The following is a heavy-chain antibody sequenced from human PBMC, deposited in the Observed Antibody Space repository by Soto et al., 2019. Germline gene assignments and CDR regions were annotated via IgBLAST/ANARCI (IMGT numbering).Heavy chain of an antibody. CDR3: AGVVPAADYGMDV. J-gene: IGHJ6*02. D-gene: IGHD2-2*01. CDR2: IYYSGST. Sequence: PSETLSLTCTVSGGSISSYYWSWIRQPPGKGLEWIGYIYYSGSTNYNPSLKSRVTISVDTSKNQFSLKLSSVTAADTAVYYCAGVVPAADYGMDVWGQGTKVTVYS. V-gene: IGHV4-59*01. CDR1: GGSISSYY.